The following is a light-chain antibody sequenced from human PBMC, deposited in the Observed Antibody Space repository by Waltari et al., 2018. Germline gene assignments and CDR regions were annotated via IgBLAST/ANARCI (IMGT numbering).Light chain of an antibody. V-gene: IGKV1-9*01. Sequence: IRLTQSPSSLSASVGATVTITCRASQGISTYLAWLQQKPGRAPKVLIFEASTLQSGVPSRFSGSGSGIDFTLTISSLQPEDVATYYCQQFHDYPWTFGQGTKVEIK. CDR1: QGISTY. CDR3: QQFHDYPWT. CDR2: EAS. J-gene: IGKJ1*01.